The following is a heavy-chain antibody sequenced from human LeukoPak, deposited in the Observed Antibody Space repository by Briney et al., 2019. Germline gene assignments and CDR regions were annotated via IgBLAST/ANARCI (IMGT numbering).Heavy chain of an antibody. J-gene: IGHJ4*02. V-gene: IGHV3-9*01. CDR2: ICWNNGFL. Sequence: GGSLRLSCAASGFHFDDYAMHWVRQAPGKALEWVSSICWNNGFLDYADPVKGRFIISRDNDKKSLYLQMNSLRAEDTAVYYCTRGGGYSYGSFDYWGQGTLVTVSS. CDR3: TRGGGYSYGSFDY. CDR1: GFHFDDYA. D-gene: IGHD5-18*01.